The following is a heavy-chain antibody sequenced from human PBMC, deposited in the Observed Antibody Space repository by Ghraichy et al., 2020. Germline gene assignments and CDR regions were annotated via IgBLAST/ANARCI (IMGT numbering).Heavy chain of an antibody. CDR2: INDSGNT. CDR3: ARGGVPDAYDI. V-gene: IGHV4-34*01. Sequence: SETPSLTCAVYGGSVRGHYWTWIRQPPGKGLQWIGEINDSGNTNYMPSLESRVTISVDTSKNQFSLRLTSLTAADTAVYYCARGGVPDAYDIWGQGTMVTVSS. J-gene: IGHJ3*02. CDR1: GGSVRGHY. D-gene: IGHD2-8*01.